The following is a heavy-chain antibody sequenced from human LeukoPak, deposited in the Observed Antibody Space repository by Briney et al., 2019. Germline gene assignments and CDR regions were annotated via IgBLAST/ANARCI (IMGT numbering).Heavy chain of an antibody. D-gene: IGHD3-10*01. Sequence: GASVTVSCKASGYTFTGYYIHWVRQAPGQGLEWMGWINPNINGTNYAQKFQGRVTMTRDTSISTAYMELSRLRSDDTAVYYCAREGGVLYGSGSYPLDYWGQGTLVTVSS. V-gene: IGHV1-2*02. CDR1: GYTFTGYY. J-gene: IGHJ4*02. CDR3: AREGGVLYGSGSYPLDY. CDR2: INPNINGT.